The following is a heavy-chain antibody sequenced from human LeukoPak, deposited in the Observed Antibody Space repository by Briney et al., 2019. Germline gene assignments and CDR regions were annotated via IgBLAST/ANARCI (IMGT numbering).Heavy chain of an antibody. V-gene: IGHV3-48*03. CDR3: ARDSNYAVADLDY. D-gene: IGHD6-19*01. CDR1: GFTFSSYE. Sequence: PGGSLRLSCAASGFTFSSYEMNWVRQAPGKGLEWVSYISSSGSTIYYADSVKGRFTTSRDNAKNSLYLQMNSLRAEDTAVYYCARDSNYAVADLDYWGQGTLVTVSS. J-gene: IGHJ4*02. CDR2: ISSSGSTI.